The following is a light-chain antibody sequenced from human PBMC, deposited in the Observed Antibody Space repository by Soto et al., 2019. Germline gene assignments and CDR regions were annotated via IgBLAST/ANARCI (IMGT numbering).Light chain of an antibody. CDR3: MQALKTLFT. CDR1: QSLLHINGYNY. V-gene: IGKV2-28*01. Sequence: IVMTQSPLSLPVTPGEPASISCRSSQSLLHINGYNYVDWYLQKPGQSPQLLIYLGSNRASGVPDRLSGSGSGKNFTLKISRVEAEDVGVYSCMQALKTLFTFGPGT. J-gene: IGKJ3*01. CDR2: LGS.